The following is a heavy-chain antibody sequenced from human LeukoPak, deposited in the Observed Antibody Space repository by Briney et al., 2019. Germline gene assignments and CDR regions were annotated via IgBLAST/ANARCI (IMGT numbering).Heavy chain of an antibody. CDR3: ARELKRGGVDY. Sequence: SQTLSLTCTVSGGSISSGGYYWSWIRQHPGKGLEWIGYIYYSGSTYYNPSLKSRVTISVDTSKNQFSLKLSSVTAADTAVYYCARELKRGGVDYWGQGTLVTVSS. CDR1: GGSISSGGYY. V-gene: IGHV4-31*03. D-gene: IGHD2-15*01. J-gene: IGHJ4*02. CDR2: IYYSGST.